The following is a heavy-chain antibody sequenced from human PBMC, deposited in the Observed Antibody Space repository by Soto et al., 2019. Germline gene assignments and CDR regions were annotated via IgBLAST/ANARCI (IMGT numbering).Heavy chain of an antibody. CDR2: INPNSGGT. J-gene: IGHJ4*02. D-gene: IGHD1-26*01. CDR1: GYTFTGYY. V-gene: IGHV1-2*02. Sequence: GASVKVSCKASGYTFTGYYMHWVRQAPGQGLEWMGWINPNSGGTNYAQKFQGRVTMTRDTSISTAYMELSRLRSDDTAVYYCARGLGDHRYSGSDYRGQGTLVTVSS. CDR3: ARGLGDHRYSGSDY.